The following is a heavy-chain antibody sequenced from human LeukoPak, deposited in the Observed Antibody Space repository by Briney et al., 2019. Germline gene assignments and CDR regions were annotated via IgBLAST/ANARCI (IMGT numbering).Heavy chain of an antibody. Sequence: SVKVSCKASGGTFSSYAISWVRQAPGQGLEWMGGIIPIFGTANYAQKFQGRVTITTDESTSTAYMELSSLRSEDTAVYYCARDTKGKRMLGDYYYYMDVWGKGTTVTVS. V-gene: IGHV1-69*05. CDR2: IIPIFGTA. CDR1: GGTFSSYA. J-gene: IGHJ6*03. CDR3: ARDTKGKRMLGDYYYYMDV. D-gene: IGHD2-8*01.